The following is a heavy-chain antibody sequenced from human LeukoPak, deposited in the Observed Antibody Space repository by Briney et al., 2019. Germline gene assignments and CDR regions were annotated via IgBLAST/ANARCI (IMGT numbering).Heavy chain of an antibody. CDR3: ARGIQLTLAAHAFDI. Sequence: GGSLRLSCAASGFIVSNNYMSWVRQAPGKGLEWVSVIYSGGGTYSADSVKGRFTISRDNSKNALYFQMNNLRAEDTAVYYCARGIQLTLAAHAFDIWGPGTMVTVSS. CDR2: IYSGGGT. J-gene: IGHJ3*02. CDR1: GFIVSNNY. D-gene: IGHD1-1*01. V-gene: IGHV3-53*01.